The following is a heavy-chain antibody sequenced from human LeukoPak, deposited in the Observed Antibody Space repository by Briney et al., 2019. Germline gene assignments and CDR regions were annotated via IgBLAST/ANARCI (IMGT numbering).Heavy chain of an antibody. CDR1: GFTFSSHA. V-gene: IGHV3-23*01. CDR2: ISISDGKT. J-gene: IGHJ4*02. Sequence: GSLRLSCASSGFTFSSHAMNWVRPAPGKGLELVSVISISDGKTYYADSVKGRFTISRDNSKNTLYLQMKSLRAEDTAVYYCAKGVLPGIGVAYYLDYWGQGTLVTVSS. D-gene: IGHD6-19*01. CDR3: AKGVLPGIGVAYYLDY.